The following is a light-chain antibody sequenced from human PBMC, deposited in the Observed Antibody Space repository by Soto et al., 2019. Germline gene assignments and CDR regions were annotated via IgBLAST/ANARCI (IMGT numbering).Light chain of an antibody. CDR3: SSYTTSNTRQIV. V-gene: IGLV2-14*03. J-gene: IGLJ1*01. CDR1: SSDVGGYNY. Sequence: QSVLTQPASVCGSPGQSITISCTGTSSDVGGYNYVSWYQHPPGKAPKLIIYDVSNRPSGVSYRFSGSKSGNTASLTISGLQPEDEADYYCSSYTTSNTRQIVFGTGTKVTVL. CDR2: DVS.